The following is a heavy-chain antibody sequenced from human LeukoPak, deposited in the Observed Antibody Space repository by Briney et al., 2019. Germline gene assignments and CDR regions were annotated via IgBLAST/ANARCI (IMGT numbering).Heavy chain of an antibody. D-gene: IGHD1-26*01. V-gene: IGHV4-59*01. CDR1: GGSFSGYY. CDR3: ARVLSGSYCDY. Sequence: PSETLSLTCAVYGGSFSGYYWSWLRQPPGKGLEWIGYIYYSGSTNYNPSLKSRVTISVDMSKNQFSLKLSSVTAADTAVYYCARVLSGSYCDYWGQGTLVTVSS. CDR2: IYYSGST. J-gene: IGHJ4*02.